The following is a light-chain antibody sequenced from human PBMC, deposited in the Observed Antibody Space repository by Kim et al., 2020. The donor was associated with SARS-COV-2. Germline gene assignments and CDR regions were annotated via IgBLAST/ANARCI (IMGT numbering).Light chain of an antibody. CDR1: SSNIGAGYA. J-gene: IGLJ1*01. CDR3: QSYDSSLSALYV. CDR2: ANN. Sequence: QSVLTQPPSVSGAPGQRVTISCTGSSSNIGAGYAVHWYQQLPGTAPKLLIYANNIRPSGVPDRFSGSKSGTSASLAITGLQAEDEVDYYCQSYDSSLSALYVFGTGTKVTVL. V-gene: IGLV1-40*01.